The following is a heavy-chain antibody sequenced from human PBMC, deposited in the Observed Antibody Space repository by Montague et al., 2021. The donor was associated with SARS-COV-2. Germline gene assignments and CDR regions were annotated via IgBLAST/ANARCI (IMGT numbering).Heavy chain of an antibody. Sequence: SETLSLTCGVYGGSFNFYYWSWIRQPPGKGLEWIGEIHHRGSTNNNPSLKTRVTLSIDTSKNQFSLKLSSVTAADTAVYYCARGQEVYVINGYLDYWGQGTLVTVSS. J-gene: IGHJ4*02. CDR3: ARGQEVYVINGYLDY. CDR2: IHHRGST. V-gene: IGHV4-34*01. D-gene: IGHD1-14*01. CDR1: GGSFNFYY.